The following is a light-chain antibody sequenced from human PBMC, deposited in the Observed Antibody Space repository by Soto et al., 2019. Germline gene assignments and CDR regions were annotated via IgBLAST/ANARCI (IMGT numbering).Light chain of an antibody. V-gene: IGLV1-44*01. CDR3: AAWDDSLNGYV. CDR2: SNN. CDR1: SSNIGSDT. Sequence: QSVLTQPPSASGTPGQRVTISCSGSSSNIGSDTVSWYQQLPGTAPKLLIYSNNQRPSGVPDRFSGSKSGTSASLAISGLQSEDEPDYYCAAWDDSLNGYVFGTGTKLTVL. J-gene: IGLJ1*01.